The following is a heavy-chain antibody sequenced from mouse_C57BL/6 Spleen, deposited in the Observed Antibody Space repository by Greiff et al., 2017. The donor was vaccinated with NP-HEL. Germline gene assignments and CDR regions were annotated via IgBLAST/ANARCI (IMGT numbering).Heavy chain of an antibody. J-gene: IGHJ4*01. V-gene: IGHV1-39*01. CDR3: ARSSITTVVADYYAMDD. Sequence: VQLQQSGPELVKPGASVKISCKASGYSFTDYNMNWVKQSNGKSLEWIGVINPNYGTTSYNQKFKGKATLTVDQSSSTAYMQLNSLTSEDSAVYYCARSSITTVVADYYAMDDWGQGTSVTVSS. CDR1: GYSFTDYN. D-gene: IGHD1-1*01. CDR2: INPNYGTT.